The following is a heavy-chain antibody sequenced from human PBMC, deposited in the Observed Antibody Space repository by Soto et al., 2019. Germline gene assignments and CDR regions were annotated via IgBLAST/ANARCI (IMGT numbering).Heavy chain of an antibody. J-gene: IGHJ6*02. Sequence: PGGSLRLSCAASGFTFSSYAMHWVRQAPGKGLEWVAVISYDGSNKYYADSVKGRFTISRDNSKNTLYLQMNSLRAEDTAVYYCARERNYDILTGSRAYYGMDVWGQGTTVTVSS. D-gene: IGHD3-9*01. CDR3: ARERNYDILTGSRAYYGMDV. V-gene: IGHV3-30-3*01. CDR1: GFTFSSYA. CDR2: ISYDGSNK.